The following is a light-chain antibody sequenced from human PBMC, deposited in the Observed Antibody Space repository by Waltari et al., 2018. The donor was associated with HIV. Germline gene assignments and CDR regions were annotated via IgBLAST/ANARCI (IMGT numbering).Light chain of an antibody. CDR3: CSYAGTYTYV. V-gene: IGLV2-11*01. J-gene: IGLJ1*01. CDR2: EDF. Sequence: QSALTQPRSVSGSPGQSVTISCTGPASDIGYFDHLTWYQHYPGKAPKVIIYEDFQRPSGVPDRFTASKSGITASLTISGLQDEDEADYYCCSYAGTYTYVFGSGTTVTVL. CDR1: ASDIGYFDH.